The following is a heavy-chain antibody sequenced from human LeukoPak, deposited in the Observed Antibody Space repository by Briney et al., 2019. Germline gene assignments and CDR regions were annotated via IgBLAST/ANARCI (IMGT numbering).Heavy chain of an antibody. Sequence: ASVKASCKASTNAFTGYYIHWVRQAPGQGLEWMGWINPNSGGTNYAQKFQGRLTMTRDMSTSTVYMELSSLRSEDTAVYYCARMSIAARPTGLGYPSYMDVWGKGTTVTVSS. V-gene: IGHV1-2*02. CDR1: TNAFTGYY. D-gene: IGHD6-6*01. J-gene: IGHJ6*03. CDR2: INPNSGGT. CDR3: ARMSIAARPTGLGYPSYMDV.